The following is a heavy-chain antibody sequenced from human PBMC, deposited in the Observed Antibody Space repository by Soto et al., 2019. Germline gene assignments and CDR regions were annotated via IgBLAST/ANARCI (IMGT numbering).Heavy chain of an antibody. CDR3: AKDLSSLVWLGLGAPFDS. CDR1: GFTFSSYA. J-gene: IGHJ4*02. Sequence: GGSLKLSCAASGFTFSSYAMNCVRQAPGKGLEWVSSVSANGRNTYYADSVKGRFTVSRDKSKNALFLQLDSLRVEDTAIYYCAKDLSSLVWLGLGAPFDSWGPGTLVTVSS. D-gene: IGHD3-22*01. V-gene: IGHV3-23*01. CDR2: VSANGRNT.